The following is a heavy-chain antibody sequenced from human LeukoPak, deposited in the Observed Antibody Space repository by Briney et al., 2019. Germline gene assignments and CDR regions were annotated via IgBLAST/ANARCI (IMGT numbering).Heavy chain of an antibody. CDR1: GFTFSDYY. CDR3: ARSGPLGSYYYGMDV. D-gene: IGHD1-26*01. CDR2: ISSSGGTI. V-gene: IGHV3-11*01. Sequence: GGSLRLSCAASGFTFSDYYMSWIRQAPGKGLEWVSYISSSGGTIYYADSVKGRFTISRYNAKNSLYLQMNSLRTEDTAVYSCARSGPLGSYYYGMDVWGQGTTVTVSS. J-gene: IGHJ6*02.